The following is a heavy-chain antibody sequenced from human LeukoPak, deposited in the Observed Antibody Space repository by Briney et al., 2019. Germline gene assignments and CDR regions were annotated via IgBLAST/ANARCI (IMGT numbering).Heavy chain of an antibody. CDR3: ARAVYSYGPGDY. D-gene: IGHD5-18*01. CDR2: INPNSGGT. Sequence: ASVKVSCKSSGYTFTGYYMHWVRQAPGQGLEWMGWINPNSGGTNYAQKFQGRVTMTRDTSISTAYMELSRLRSDDTAVYYCARAVYSYGPGDYWGQGTLVTVSS. CDR1: GYTFTGYY. J-gene: IGHJ4*02. V-gene: IGHV1-2*02.